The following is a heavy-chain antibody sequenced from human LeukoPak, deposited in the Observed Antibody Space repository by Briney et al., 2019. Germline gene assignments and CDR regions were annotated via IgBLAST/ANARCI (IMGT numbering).Heavy chain of an antibody. CDR1: GGSISLSYYY. J-gene: IGHJ4*02. CDR2: VYYSGTT. D-gene: IGHD4-23*01. CDR3: ARTTTVVKIYFDY. V-gene: IGHV4-39*07. Sequence: SETLSLTCSVSGGSISLSYYYWGRIRQPPGEALEWIGSVYYSGTTSYNPSLKSRVTISVDTSKNQFSLKLSSVTAADTAVYYCARTTTVVKIYFDYWGQGTLVTVSS.